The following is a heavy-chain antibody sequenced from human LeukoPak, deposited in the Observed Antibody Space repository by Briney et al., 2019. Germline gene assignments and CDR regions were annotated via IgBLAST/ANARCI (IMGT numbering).Heavy chain of an antibody. V-gene: IGHV1-18*01. CDR1: GYTFTSSG. D-gene: IGHD2-15*01. J-gene: IGHJ4*02. Sequence: GASVKVSCKASGYTFTSSGISWVRQAPGQGLEWMGWISGYNGETNYVQKFQGRVTITRDTSASTAYMELSSLRSEDTAVYFCARVDGSPDYWGQGTLVTVSS. CDR3: ARVDGSPDY. CDR2: ISGYNGET.